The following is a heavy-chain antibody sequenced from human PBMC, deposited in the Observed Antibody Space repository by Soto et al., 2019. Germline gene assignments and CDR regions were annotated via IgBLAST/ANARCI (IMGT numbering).Heavy chain of an antibody. CDR1: GGSISSSSYY. D-gene: IGHD6-25*01. CDR3: ARRGAARDYYYGMDV. J-gene: IGHJ6*02. Sequence: PSETLSLTCTVSGGSISSSSYYWGWIRQPPGKGLEWIGSIYYGGSPYYNPSLKSRVTISVDTSKNQFSLKLSSVTAADTAVYYCARRGAARDYYYGMDVWGQGTTVTVSS. V-gene: IGHV4-39*01. CDR2: IYYGGSP.